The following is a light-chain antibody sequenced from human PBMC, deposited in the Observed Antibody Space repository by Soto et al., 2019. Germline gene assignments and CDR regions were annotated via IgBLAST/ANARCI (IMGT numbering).Light chain of an antibody. J-gene: IGKJ2*01. Sequence: EIVMTQSPSTLFVFPSERGTLSCRASQSVSSNLAWYQQKPGQAPRLLIYGASTRATGIPARFSGSGSGTEFTLTISSLQSEDFAVYYCQQYNNWPPYTFGQGTKVDIK. V-gene: IGKV3-15*01. CDR1: QSVSSN. CDR2: GAS. CDR3: QQYNNWPPYT.